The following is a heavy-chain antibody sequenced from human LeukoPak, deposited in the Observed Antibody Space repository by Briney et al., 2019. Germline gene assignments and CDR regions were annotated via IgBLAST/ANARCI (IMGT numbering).Heavy chain of an antibody. V-gene: IGHV4-31*03. Sequence: PSQTLSLTCTVSGGSISSGSYYWSWIRQHLGKGLEWIGYIYYSGSTYYNPSLKSRVTMSVDTSKNHFSLKLNSVTAADTAVYYCARERQTVTTLTFDYWGQGTLVTVSS. D-gene: IGHD4-17*01. J-gene: IGHJ4*02. CDR3: ARERQTVTTLTFDY. CDR2: IYYSGST. CDR1: GGSISSGSYY.